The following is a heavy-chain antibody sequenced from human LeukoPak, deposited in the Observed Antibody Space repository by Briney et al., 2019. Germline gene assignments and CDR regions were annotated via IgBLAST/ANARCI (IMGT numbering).Heavy chain of an antibody. CDR3: ARDGSRYCSSTSCYIYYYYYMDV. CDR2: ISSSSSTI. CDR1: GFTFSSYS. D-gene: IGHD2-2*01. Sequence: PGGSLRLSCAASGFTFSSYSMNWVRQAPGKGVEWVSYISSSSSTIYYADSVKGRFTISRDNAKNSLYLQMNSLRAEDTAVYYCARDGSRYCSSTSCYIYYYYYMDVWGKGTTVTVSS. J-gene: IGHJ6*03. V-gene: IGHV3-48*01.